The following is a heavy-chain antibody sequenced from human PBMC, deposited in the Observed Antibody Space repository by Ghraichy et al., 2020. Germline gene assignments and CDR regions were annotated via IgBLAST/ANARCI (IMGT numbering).Heavy chain of an antibody. CDR1: GGSFSGYY. CDR2: INHSGST. J-gene: IGHJ4*02. Sequence: SETLSLTCAVYGGSFSGYYWSWIRQPPGKGLEWIGEINHSGSTNYNPSLKSRVTISVDTSKNQFSLKLSSVTAADTAVYYCARWGGDGYNLYYFDYWGQGTLVTVSS. V-gene: IGHV4-34*01. D-gene: IGHD5-24*01. CDR3: ARWGGDGYNLYYFDY.